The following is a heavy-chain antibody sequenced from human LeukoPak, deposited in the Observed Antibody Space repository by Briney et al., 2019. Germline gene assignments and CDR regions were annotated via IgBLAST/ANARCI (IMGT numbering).Heavy chain of an antibody. CDR2: IYYSGST. Sequence: SQTLSLTCTVSGGSTSSGGYYWSWIRQHPGKGLEWIGYIYYSGSTYYNPSLKSRVTISVDTSKNQFSLKLSSVTAADTAVYYCAREQRPRADYYGSGSYSQRRYFQHWGQGTLVTVSS. J-gene: IGHJ1*01. CDR3: AREQRPRADYYGSGSYSQRRYFQH. V-gene: IGHV4-31*03. CDR1: GGSTSSGGYY. D-gene: IGHD3-10*01.